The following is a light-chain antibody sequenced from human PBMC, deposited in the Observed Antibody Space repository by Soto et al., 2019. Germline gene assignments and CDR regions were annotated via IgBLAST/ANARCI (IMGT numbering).Light chain of an antibody. CDR1: QSVLYTSHNKNY. Sequence: DIVMTQSPDSLAVSLGERATINCKSSQSVLYTSHNKNYLAWYQQTPGQPPKLLIYWASTRDSGVPDRFSGSGSGTDFTLTGSRLQAVDVAVYYCLQYYSTPYTVRRGTELEI. CDR3: LQYYSTPYT. V-gene: IGKV4-1*01. J-gene: IGKJ2*01. CDR2: WAS.